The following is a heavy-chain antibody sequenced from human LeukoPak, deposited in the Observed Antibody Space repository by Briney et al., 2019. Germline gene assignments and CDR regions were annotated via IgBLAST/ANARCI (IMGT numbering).Heavy chain of an antibody. V-gene: IGHV3-74*01. D-gene: IGHD6-19*01. Sequence: GGSLRLSCTASGFTFSSYWMHWVRQAPGKGLVWVSRIFNDGSRINYADSVEGRFTVSRDNAMNTPYLQLDWLTVEDTAVYYCARGHYSGFYIDFWGQGDLVTVSS. J-gene: IGHJ4*02. CDR1: GFTFSSYW. CDR2: IFNDGSRI. CDR3: ARGHYSGFYIDF.